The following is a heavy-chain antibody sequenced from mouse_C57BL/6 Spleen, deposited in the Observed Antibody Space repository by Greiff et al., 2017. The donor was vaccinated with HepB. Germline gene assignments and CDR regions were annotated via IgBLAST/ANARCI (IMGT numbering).Heavy chain of an antibody. V-gene: IGHV5-4*01. CDR1: GFTFSSYA. CDR3: ARDPMVTTSGYFDY. D-gene: IGHD2-2*01. J-gene: IGHJ2*01. CDR2: ISDGGSYT. Sequence: EVNVVESGGGLVKPGGSLKLSCAASGFTFSSYAMSWVRQTPEKRLEWVATISDGGSYTYYPDNVKGRFTISRDNAKNNLYLQMSHLKSEDTAMYYCARDPMVTTSGYFDYWGQGTTLTVSS.